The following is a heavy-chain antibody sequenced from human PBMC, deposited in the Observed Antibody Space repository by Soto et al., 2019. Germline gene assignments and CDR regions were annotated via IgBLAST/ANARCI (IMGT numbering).Heavy chain of an antibody. CDR2: IIPIFGTA. CDR1: GYTFTSYD. Sequence: SVKVSCKASGYTFTSYDISWVRQAPGQGLEWMGGIIPIFGTANYAQKFQGRVTITADESTSTAYMELSSLRSEDTAVYYCVRKYSGSPNWFDPWGQGTLVTVSS. V-gene: IGHV1-69*13. D-gene: IGHD1-26*01. CDR3: VRKYSGSPNWFDP. J-gene: IGHJ5*02.